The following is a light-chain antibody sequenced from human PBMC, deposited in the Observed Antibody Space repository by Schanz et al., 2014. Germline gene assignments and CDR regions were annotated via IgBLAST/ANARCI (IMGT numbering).Light chain of an antibody. CDR3: QQYDNWWT. CDR2: GAS. V-gene: IGKV3-15*01. J-gene: IGKJ1*01. Sequence: EVVVTQSPATLSVSPGERATLSCRASQSVRSRNLAWYQQKPGQAPRLLIYGASTRATGLPARFSGSGSGTEFTLTISSLQSEDFAVYYCQQYDNWWTFGQGTKVEIK. CDR1: QSVRSRN.